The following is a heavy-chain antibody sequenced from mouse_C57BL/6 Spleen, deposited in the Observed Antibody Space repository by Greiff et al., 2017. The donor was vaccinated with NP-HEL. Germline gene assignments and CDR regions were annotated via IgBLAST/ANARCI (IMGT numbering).Heavy chain of an antibody. CDR3: ARKEGPYWYFDV. Sequence: EVMLVESGGGLVKPGGSLKLSCAASGFTFSDYGMHWVRQAPEKGLEWVAYISSGSSTIYYADTVKGRFTISRDNAKNTLFLQMTSLRSEDTAMYYCARKEGPYWYFDVWGTGTTVTVSS. CDR1: GFTFSDYG. D-gene: IGHD3-3*01. V-gene: IGHV5-17*01. CDR2: ISSGSSTI. J-gene: IGHJ1*03.